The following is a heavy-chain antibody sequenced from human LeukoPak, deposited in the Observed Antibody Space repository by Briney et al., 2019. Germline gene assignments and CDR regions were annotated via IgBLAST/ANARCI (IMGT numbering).Heavy chain of an antibody. CDR1: GGTFSSYA. CDR3: AREGVVITSNAFDI. J-gene: IGHJ3*02. D-gene: IGHD3-22*01. CDR2: IIPIFGTA. Sequence: ASVKVSCKASGGTFSSYAISWVRQAPGQGLEWMGGIIPIFGTANYAQKFQGRVTITADKSTSTAYMELSSLRSEDTAVYYCAREGVVITSNAFDIWGQGTMVTVSS. V-gene: IGHV1-69*06.